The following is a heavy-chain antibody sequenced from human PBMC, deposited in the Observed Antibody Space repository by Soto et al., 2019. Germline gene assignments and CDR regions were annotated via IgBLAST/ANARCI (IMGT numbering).Heavy chain of an antibody. D-gene: IGHD5-18*01. J-gene: IGHJ4*02. CDR1: GASISSGSYF. Sequence: QVQLQESGPGLVKPSQTLSVTCTVSGASISSGSYFWSWIRQHPGKGLEWIGYTHYSGSTFYNPSLKSRLTISADTSKNQVSLTLKSVTAADTAVYFWARVDTSMVNYFDHWGQGILVAVPS. V-gene: IGHV4-31*03. CDR2: THYSGST. CDR3: ARVDTSMVNYFDH.